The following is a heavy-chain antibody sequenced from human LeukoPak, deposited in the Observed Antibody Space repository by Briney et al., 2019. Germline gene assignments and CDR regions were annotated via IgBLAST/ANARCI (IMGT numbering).Heavy chain of an antibody. CDR2: IYYTGST. CDR1: GGSISSYY. Sequence: RSSETLSLTCTVSGGSISSYYWSWIRQPPGKGLEWIGYIYYTGSTTYNPSLKSRVTISVDTSKNQFSLKGSAVTPADTAVYYCAASTASSSPPDYWGQGIVVAVS. CDR3: AASTASSSPPDY. J-gene: IGHJ4*02. V-gene: IGHV4-59*01. D-gene: IGHD6-6*01.